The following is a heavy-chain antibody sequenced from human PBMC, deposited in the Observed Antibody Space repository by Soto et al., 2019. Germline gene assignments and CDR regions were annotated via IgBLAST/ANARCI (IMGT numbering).Heavy chain of an antibody. CDR1: GFTFRRNN. D-gene: IGHD6-25*01. CDR2: ISSSGDYL. J-gene: IGHJ4*02. Sequence: GGSLRLSCAASGFTFRRNNMNWVRQAPGKGLGWVASISSSGDYLYYADSVKGRFFISRHNFQNSLFLQINNLIADDTAGYYCVRVVDDEDGAAAPWLFFENWGQGTPVTVSS. CDR3: VRVVDDEDGAAAPWLFFEN. V-gene: IGHV3-21*01.